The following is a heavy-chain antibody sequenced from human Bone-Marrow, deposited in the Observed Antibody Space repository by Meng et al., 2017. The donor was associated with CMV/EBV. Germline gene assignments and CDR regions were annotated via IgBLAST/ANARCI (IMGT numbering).Heavy chain of an antibody. CDR1: GGTFSSYA. D-gene: IGHD5-24*01. Sequence: SVKVSCKASGGTFSSYAISWVRQAPGQGLEWMGGIIPIFGTANYAQKFQGRVTITTDESTSTAYMELSSLRSEDTAVYYCAREGDGYNYFDYWGRGTLVTVSS. CDR3: AREGDGYNYFDY. V-gene: IGHV1-69*05. J-gene: IGHJ4*02. CDR2: IIPIFGTA.